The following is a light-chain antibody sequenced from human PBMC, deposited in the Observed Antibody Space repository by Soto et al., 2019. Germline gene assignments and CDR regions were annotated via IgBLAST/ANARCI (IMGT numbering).Light chain of an antibody. CDR1: SSNIGAGYD. V-gene: IGLV1-40*01. J-gene: IGLJ1*01. CDR2: GNS. Sequence: QSVLTQPPSVSGAPGQRVTISCTGSSSNIGAGYDVHWYQQLLGTTPKLLIYGNSNRPSGVPDRFSGFKSGTLASLAITGLQAEYEADYYCQSYDSSLSGYVFGTGTKVPVL. CDR3: QSYDSSLSGYV.